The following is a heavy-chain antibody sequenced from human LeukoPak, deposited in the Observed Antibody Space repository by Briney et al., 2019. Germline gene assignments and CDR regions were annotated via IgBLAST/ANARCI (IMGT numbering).Heavy chain of an antibody. CDR3: AHGTMYHLDY. CDR2: ISSSSSYI. Sequence: NPGGSLRLSCAASGFTFSSYSMNWVRQAPGKGLEWVSSISSSSSYIYYADSVKGRFTISRDNSKNTLYLQMNSLRAEDTAVYYCAHGTMYHLDYWGQGTLVTVSS. CDR1: GFTFSSYS. J-gene: IGHJ4*02. V-gene: IGHV3-21*04. D-gene: IGHD3-10*02.